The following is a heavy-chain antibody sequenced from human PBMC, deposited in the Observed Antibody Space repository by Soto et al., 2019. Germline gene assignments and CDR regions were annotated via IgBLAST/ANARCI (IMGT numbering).Heavy chain of an antibody. V-gene: IGHV1-69*02. D-gene: IGHD6-19*01. CDR3: ASWIAVAGAEYFQH. Sequence: PVKVSCKASGGTFSSYTISWVRQAPGQGLERMGRIIPILGIANYAQKFQGRVTITADKSTSTAYMELSSLRSEDTAVYYCASWIAVAGAEYFQHWGQGTLVTVSS. J-gene: IGHJ1*01. CDR1: GGTFSSYT. CDR2: IIPILGIA.